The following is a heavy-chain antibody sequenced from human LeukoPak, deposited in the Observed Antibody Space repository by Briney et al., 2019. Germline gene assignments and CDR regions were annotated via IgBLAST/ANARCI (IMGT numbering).Heavy chain of an antibody. Sequence: GGSLRLSCAASGFTFSTYAMHWVRQAPRKGLEYVAAVSSDGGVTYYADSVKGRFTISRDNSKNTLYLQMGSLRAEDMALYYCARRSLPERSVWYFPDYWGQGTLVTVSS. J-gene: IGHJ4*02. CDR2: VSSDGGVT. V-gene: IGHV3-64*02. CDR3: ARRSLPERSVWYFPDY. D-gene: IGHD2/OR15-2a*01. CDR1: GFTFSTYA.